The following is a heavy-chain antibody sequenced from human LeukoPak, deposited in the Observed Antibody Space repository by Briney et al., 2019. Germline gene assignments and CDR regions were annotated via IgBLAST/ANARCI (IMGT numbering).Heavy chain of an antibody. J-gene: IGHJ4*02. CDR1: GYTFTSYA. D-gene: IGHD3-16*02. CDR2: INTNTGNP. CDR3: ARDGANTFGGVIVTQDFDY. Sequence: ASVKVACKASGYTFTSYAMNWVRQAPGQGLEWMGWINTNTGNPMYAQGFTGRFVFSLDTSVNTAYLQISSLKAEDTAVYYCARDGANTFGGVIVTQDFDYWGQGTLVTVSS. V-gene: IGHV7-4-1*02.